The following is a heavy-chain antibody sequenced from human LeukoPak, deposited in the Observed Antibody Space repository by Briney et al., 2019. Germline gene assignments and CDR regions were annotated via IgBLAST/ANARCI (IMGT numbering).Heavy chain of an antibody. CDR1: GFTFSSYS. J-gene: IGHJ4*02. CDR3: ARGVGYSYGRNSD. V-gene: IGHV3-21*01. CDR2: ISSSSSSYI. Sequence: GGSLRLSCAASGFTFSSYSVNWVRQAPGKGLEWVSSISSSSSSYIYYADSVKGRFTISRDNAKNSLYLQMNSLRAEDTAVYYCARGVGYSYGRNSDWGQGTLVTVSS. D-gene: IGHD5-18*01.